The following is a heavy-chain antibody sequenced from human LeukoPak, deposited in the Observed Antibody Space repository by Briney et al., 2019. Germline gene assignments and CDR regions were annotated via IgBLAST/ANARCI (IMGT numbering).Heavy chain of an antibody. CDR3: ARDSISGSYVHYDN. CDR1: GYTFTTYA. V-gene: IGHV7-4-1*02. CDR2: INTNTGNP. D-gene: IGHD1-26*01. J-gene: IGHJ4*02. Sequence: GASVKVSCKASGYTFTTYAMNWVRQAPGQGLEWMGWINTNTGNPTYAQGFTGRFVFSLDTSVSTAYLQINSLKAEDTAVYYCARDSISGSYVHYDNWGQGTLVTVSS.